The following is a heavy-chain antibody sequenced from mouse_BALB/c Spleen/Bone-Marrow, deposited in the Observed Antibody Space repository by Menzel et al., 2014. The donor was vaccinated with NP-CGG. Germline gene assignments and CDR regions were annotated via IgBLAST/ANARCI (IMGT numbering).Heavy chain of an antibody. CDR2: INPSNGRT. V-gene: IGHV1S81*02. J-gene: IGHJ3*01. D-gene: IGHD2-1*01. CDR3: ARERGNYPFAY. CDR1: GYTFTSYW. Sequence: QVQLKESGAELAKPGASVKLSCKASGYTFTSYWMHWVKQRPGQGLEWIGEINPSNGRTNYNEKFKSKATLTADKSSSTAYMQLSSLTSEDSAVYYCARERGNYPFAYWGQGTLVTVSA.